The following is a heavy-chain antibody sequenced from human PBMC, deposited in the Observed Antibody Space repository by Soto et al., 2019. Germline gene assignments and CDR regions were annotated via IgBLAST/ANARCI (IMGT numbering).Heavy chain of an antibody. J-gene: IGHJ4*02. V-gene: IGHV4-39*01. CDR2: VYYSGYT. Sequence: QLQLQESGPGLVKPSETLSLTCSVSGGSINSNSYCWGWIRQPPGKGLEWIGSVYYSGYTYHNPSLKSRVTVSVGTSKNHFSLKLTSVTAADTAVYHCVRHDRGSSGYSSFDYWGQGTLVTVSS. CDR1: GGSINSNSYC. CDR3: VRHDRGSSGYSSFDY. D-gene: IGHD3-22*01.